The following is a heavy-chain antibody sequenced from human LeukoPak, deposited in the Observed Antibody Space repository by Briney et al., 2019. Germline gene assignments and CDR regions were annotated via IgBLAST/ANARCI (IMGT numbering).Heavy chain of an antibody. J-gene: IGHJ4*02. CDR2: IYYRGST. V-gene: IGHV4-59*01. CDR3: ARDDCGGDCSGFDY. Sequence: SETLSLTCTVSGRSISSYYGSWIRQPPGKDREWIGYIYYRGSTNYNPSLKSLVIISVATSKNQFSLKLSSVTAADTAVYYCARDDCGGDCSGFDYWGQGTLVTVSS. D-gene: IGHD2-21*02. CDR1: GRSISSYY.